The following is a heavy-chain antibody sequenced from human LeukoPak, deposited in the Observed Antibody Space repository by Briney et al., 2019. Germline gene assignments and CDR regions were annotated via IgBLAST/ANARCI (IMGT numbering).Heavy chain of an antibody. CDR2: ISYDGSNK. Sequence: GRSLRLSCAASGFTFSSYATHWVRQAPGKGLEWVAVISYDGSNKYYADSVKGRFTISRDNSKNTLYLQMNSLRAEDTAVYYCARAGGSSWYLLKYWGQGTLVTVSS. J-gene: IGHJ4*02. V-gene: IGHV3-30*04. D-gene: IGHD6-13*01. CDR1: GFTFSSYA. CDR3: ARAGGSSWYLLKY.